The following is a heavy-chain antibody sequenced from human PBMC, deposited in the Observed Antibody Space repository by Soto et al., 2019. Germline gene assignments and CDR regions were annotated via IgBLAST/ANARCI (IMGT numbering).Heavy chain of an antibody. CDR2: ISYDGSNK. D-gene: IGHD2-21*02. CDR1: GFTFSSYG. CDR3: AKDPPRFTAGYYGMDV. Sequence: QVQLVESGGGVVQPGRSLRLSCAASGFTFSSYGMHWVRQAPGKGLEWVAVISYDGSNKYYADSVKGRFTISRDNSKDPLYLQMNSLRAEDTAVYYCAKDPPRFTAGYYGMDVWGQGTTVTVSS. J-gene: IGHJ6*02. V-gene: IGHV3-30*18.